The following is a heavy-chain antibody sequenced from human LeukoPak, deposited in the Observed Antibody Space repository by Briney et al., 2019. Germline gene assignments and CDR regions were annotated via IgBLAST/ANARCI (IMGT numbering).Heavy chain of an antibody. D-gene: IGHD3-10*01. V-gene: IGHV4-59*01. J-gene: IGHJ5*02. Sequence: SETLSLTCTVSGGSISSYYWSWIRQPPGKGLEWIGYIYYSGSTNDNPSLKSRVTISVDTSKNQFSLKLSSVTAADTAVYYCAREYGSGSSWGQGTLVTVSS. CDR3: AREYGSGSS. CDR1: GGSISSYY. CDR2: IYYSGST.